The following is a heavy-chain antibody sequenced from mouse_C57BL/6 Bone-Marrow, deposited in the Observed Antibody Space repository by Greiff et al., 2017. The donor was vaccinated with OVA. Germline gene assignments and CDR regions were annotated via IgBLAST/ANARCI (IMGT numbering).Heavy chain of an antibody. J-gene: IGHJ3*01. CDR3: ARGDGYPAWFAY. Sequence: QVQLKQPGAELVKPGASVKLSCKASGYTFTSYWMQWVKQRPGQGLEWIGEIDPSDSYTNYNQKFKGKATLTVDTSSSTAYMQLSSLTSEDSAVYYCARGDGYPAWFAYWGQGTLVTVSA. D-gene: IGHD2-3*01. CDR2: IDPSDSYT. V-gene: IGHV1-50*01. CDR1: GYTFTSYW.